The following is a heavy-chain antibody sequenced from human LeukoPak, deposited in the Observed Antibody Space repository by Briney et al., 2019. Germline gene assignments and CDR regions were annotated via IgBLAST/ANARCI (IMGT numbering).Heavy chain of an antibody. Sequence: VASVKVSCKASGYTFTGYYMHWVRQAPGRGLEWMGWINLNSGGTNYAQKFQGRVTMTRDTSISTAYMELSRLRSDDTAVYYCARYYYDILTGYSNWFDPWGQGTLVTVSS. J-gene: IGHJ5*02. D-gene: IGHD3-9*01. CDR2: INLNSGGT. V-gene: IGHV1-2*02. CDR1: GYTFTGYY. CDR3: ARYYYDILTGYSNWFDP.